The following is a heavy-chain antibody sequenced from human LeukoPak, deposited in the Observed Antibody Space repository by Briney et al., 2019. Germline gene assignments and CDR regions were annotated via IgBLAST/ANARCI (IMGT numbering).Heavy chain of an antibody. CDR3: ASYGDYEVFDY. CDR2: ISSSSSYI. Sequence: GGSLRLSCAASGFTFSSYSMNWVRQAPGKGLEWVSSISSSSSYIYYADSVKGRFTISRDNAKNSLYLQMNSLRAEDTAVYYCASYGDYEVFDYWGQGTLVTVSS. CDR1: GFTFSSYS. D-gene: IGHD4-17*01. V-gene: IGHV3-21*01. J-gene: IGHJ4*02.